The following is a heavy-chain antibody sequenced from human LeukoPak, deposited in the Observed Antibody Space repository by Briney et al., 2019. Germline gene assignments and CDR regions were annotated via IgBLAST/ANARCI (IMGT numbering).Heavy chain of an antibody. CDR3: ARVSYSSSIYFDY. V-gene: IGHV3-11*06. CDR2: ISSSGSYT. D-gene: IGHD6-13*01. Sequence: GGSLRLSCAASGYTFSAYYMSWIRQAPGKGLEWVSYISSSGSYTNYADSVKGRFTISRDKAKNSLYLQMNSLRAEDTAVYYCARVSYSSSIYFDYWGQGTLVSVPS. J-gene: IGHJ4*02. CDR1: GYTFSAYY.